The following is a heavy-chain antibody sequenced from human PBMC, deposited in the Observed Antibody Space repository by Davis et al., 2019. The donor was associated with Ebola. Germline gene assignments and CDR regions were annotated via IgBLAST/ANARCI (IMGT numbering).Heavy chain of an antibody. D-gene: IGHD6-13*01. Sequence: GESLKISCKGSGYSFTSYWIGWVRQMPGKGLEWMGIIYPGDSDTRYSPSFQGQVTISADKSISTAYLQWSSLKASDTAMYYCARHDIAAGGAYYMDVWGKGTTVTVSS. CDR3: ARHDIAAGGAYYMDV. CDR2: IYPGDSDT. V-gene: IGHV5-51*01. CDR1: GYSFTSYW. J-gene: IGHJ6*03.